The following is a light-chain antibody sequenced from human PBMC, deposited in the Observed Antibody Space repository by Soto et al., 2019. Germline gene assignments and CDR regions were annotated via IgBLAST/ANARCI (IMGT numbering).Light chain of an antibody. Sequence: ELTQPSSVSVSPGQTARIACSGDVLAKKYARWFQQKPGQAPVLVIYKDSERPSGIPERFSGSSSGTTVTLTISGAQVEDEADYYCYSAADDKGVFGGGTKVTVL. CDR2: KDS. CDR1: VLAKKY. CDR3: YSAADDKGV. V-gene: IGLV3-27*01. J-gene: IGLJ2*01.